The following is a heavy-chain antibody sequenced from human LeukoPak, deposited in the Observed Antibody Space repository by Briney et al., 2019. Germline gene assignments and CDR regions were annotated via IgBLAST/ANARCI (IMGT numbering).Heavy chain of an antibody. D-gene: IGHD6-6*01. Sequence: GASVKVSCKASGYTFATSAINWVRQAPGQGLEWMGWINPNSGGTNYAQKFQGRVTMTRDTSISTAYMELSRLRSDDTAVYYCARFLSRQLVRNYFDYWGQGTLVTVSS. CDR2: INPNSGGT. CDR3: ARFLSRQLVRNYFDY. V-gene: IGHV1-2*02. CDR1: GYTFATSA. J-gene: IGHJ4*02.